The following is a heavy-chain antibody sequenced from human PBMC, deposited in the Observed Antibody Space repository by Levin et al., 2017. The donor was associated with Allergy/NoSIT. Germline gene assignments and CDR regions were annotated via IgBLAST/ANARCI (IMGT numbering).Heavy chain of an antibody. CDR3: ASYGSYATLDI. J-gene: IGHJ3*02. CDR2: ISSSSTYI. D-gene: IGHD2-15*01. Sequence: GGSLRLSCAASGFTFSGYTLNWVRQAPGKGLEWVASISSSSTYIYYADSLKGRFTISRDDAKNSLSMQMNSLRGEDTAVYYCASYGSYATLDIWRQATMVTVSS. V-gene: IGHV3-21*01. CDR1: GFTFSGYT.